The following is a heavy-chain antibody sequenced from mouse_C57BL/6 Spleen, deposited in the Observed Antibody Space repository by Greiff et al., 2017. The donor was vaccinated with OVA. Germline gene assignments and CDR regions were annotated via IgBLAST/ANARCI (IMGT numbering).Heavy chain of an antibody. CDR1: GYTFTSYW. J-gene: IGHJ3*01. V-gene: IGHV1-61*01. Sequence: QVQLQQPGAELVRPGSSVKLSCKASGYTFTSYWMDWVKQRPGQGLEWIGNIYPSDSETHYNQKFKDKATLTVDKSSSTAYMQLSSLTSEDSAVYYCARGYGNCPAYWGQGTLVTVSA. CDR2: IYPSDSET. D-gene: IGHD2-1*01. CDR3: ARGYGNCPAY.